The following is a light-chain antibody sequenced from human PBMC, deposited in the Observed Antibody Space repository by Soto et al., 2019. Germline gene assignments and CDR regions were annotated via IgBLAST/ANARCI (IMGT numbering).Light chain of an antibody. Sequence: DIQMIQSPSALSASVGDRVTITRRASQSISRRLAWYQQKPGKAPKLLIYDASSLESGVPAGFSGSGSGTQFTLTISSLQPDDFATYYCQQYNIYPWTFGQGTMV. CDR3: QQYNIYPWT. CDR2: DAS. V-gene: IGKV1-5*01. CDR1: QSISRR. J-gene: IGKJ1*01.